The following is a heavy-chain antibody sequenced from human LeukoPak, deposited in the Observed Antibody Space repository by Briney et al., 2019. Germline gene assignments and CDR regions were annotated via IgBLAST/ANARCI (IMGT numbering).Heavy chain of an antibody. Sequence: GGSLRLSCAASGFTFSSYSMNWVRQAPGKGLEWVSSISSSSSYIYYADSVKGRFTISRDNSKNTLYLQMNSLRAEDTAVYYCTRDGEPQYSSGYLDYWGQGTLVTVSS. J-gene: IGHJ4*02. CDR2: ISSSSSYI. CDR3: TRDGEPQYSSGYLDY. CDR1: GFTFSSYS. V-gene: IGHV3-21*01. D-gene: IGHD6-19*01.